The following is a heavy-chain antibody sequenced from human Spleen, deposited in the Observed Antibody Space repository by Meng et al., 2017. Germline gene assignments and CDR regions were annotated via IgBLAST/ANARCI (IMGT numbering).Heavy chain of an antibody. V-gene: IGHV1-3*01. J-gene: IGHJ2*01. CDR2: INAGNGNT. D-gene: IGHD3-22*01. Sequence: ASVKVSCKASGYTFTGYYMHWVRQAPGQGLEWMGWINAGNGNTKYSQKFQGRVTITRDTSVSTAYMELSSLRSEDTAVYYCARGGIYDSSGYPHDDYWYFDLWGRGTLVTVSS. CDR3: ARGGIYDSSGYPHDDYWYFDL. CDR1: GYTFTGYY.